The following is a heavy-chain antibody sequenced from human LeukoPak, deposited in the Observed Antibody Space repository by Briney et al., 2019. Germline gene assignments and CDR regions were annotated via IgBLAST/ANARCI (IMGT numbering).Heavy chain of an antibody. V-gene: IGHV3-7*05. CDR2: MNRAGNEK. J-gene: IGHJ3*02. CDR3: ACPRGWHGYGAYDI. D-gene: IGHD6-19*01. Sequence: PGGSLRLSCAASGFAFSSYWMSWIRQAPGKGLEWVANMNRAGNEKYYVDSVEGRFTISRDNAKSSLYLQMNSLRAEDTAVYYCACPRGWHGYGAYDIWGQGTMVTVSS. CDR1: GFAFSSYW.